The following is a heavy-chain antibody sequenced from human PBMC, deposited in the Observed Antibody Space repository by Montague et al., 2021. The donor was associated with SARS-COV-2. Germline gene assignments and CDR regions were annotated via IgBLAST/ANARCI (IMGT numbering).Heavy chain of an antibody. CDR3: ARGEGWFEEFLHHDAFDI. J-gene: IGHJ3*02. V-gene: IGHV4-34*01. CDR2: IT. D-gene: IGHD3-10*01. Sequence: ITNYSPSLNILVTISVDTSKDPFSLKLSSVTAADTAVYYCARGEGWFEEFLHHDAFDIWGQGKMVTVSS.